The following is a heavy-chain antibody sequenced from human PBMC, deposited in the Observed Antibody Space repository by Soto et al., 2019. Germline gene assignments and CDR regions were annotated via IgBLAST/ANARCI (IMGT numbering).Heavy chain of an antibody. V-gene: IGHV3-30*03. J-gene: IGHJ6*02. Sequence: PGGSLRLSCAASGFTFSSYGMHWVRQAPGKGLEWVAVILDDGSNKYYADSVKGRFTISRDNSKNTLYLQMNSLRAEDTAVYYCARVRSRYSSSSHGMDVWGQGTTVTVSS. CDR3: ARVRSRYSSSSHGMDV. D-gene: IGHD6-6*01. CDR2: ILDDGSNK. CDR1: GFTFSSYG.